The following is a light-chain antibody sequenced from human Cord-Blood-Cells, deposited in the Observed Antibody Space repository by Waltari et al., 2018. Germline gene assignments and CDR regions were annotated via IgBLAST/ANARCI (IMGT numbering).Light chain of an antibody. J-gene: IGKJ2*01. CDR3: QQYNSYSPYT. CDR2: DAS. V-gene: IGKV1-5*01. Sequence: DIQMTQSPSTLSASVGDRVTITCRASQSISSWLAWYQQKPGKAPKLLIYDASSLESGGPAMFSGSGSGTEFTLTICSLQPDDFATYYCQQYNSYSPYTFGQGTKLEIK. CDR1: QSISSW.